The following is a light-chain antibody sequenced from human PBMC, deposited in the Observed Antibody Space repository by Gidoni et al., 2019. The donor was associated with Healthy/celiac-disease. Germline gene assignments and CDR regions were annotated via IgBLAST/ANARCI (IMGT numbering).Light chain of an antibody. V-gene: IGLV1-44*01. CDR2: SNN. J-gene: IGLJ2*01. CDR3: AAWDDSLNGQVV. Sequence: QSVLTQPPSASGTPGQRVTISCSGSSSHIGSNTVNWYQQLPGTAPKLPIYSNNQRPSGVPDRFSGSKSGTSASLAISGLQSEDEADYYCAAWDDSLNGQVVFGGGTKLTVL. CDR1: SSHIGSNT.